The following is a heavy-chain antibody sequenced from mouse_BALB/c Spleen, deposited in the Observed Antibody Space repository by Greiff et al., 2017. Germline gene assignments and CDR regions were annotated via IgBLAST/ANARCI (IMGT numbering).Heavy chain of an antibody. J-gene: IGHJ3*01. CDR2: ISSGSSTI. Sequence: EVQGVESGGGLVQPGGSRKLSCAASGFTFSSFGMHWVRQAPEKGLEWVAYISSGSSTIYYADTMKGRFTISRDNPKNTLFLQMTSLRSEDTAMYYCAREGVRGFAYWGQGTLVTVSA. CDR3: AREGVRGFAY. D-gene: IGHD2-14*01. V-gene: IGHV5-17*02. CDR1: GFTFSSFG.